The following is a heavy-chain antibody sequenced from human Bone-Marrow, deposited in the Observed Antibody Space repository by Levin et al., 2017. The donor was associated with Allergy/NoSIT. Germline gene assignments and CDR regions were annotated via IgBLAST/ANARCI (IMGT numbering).Heavy chain of an antibody. Sequence: GGSLRLSCAASGFTFSDYYMSWIRQAPGKGLEWVSYISSSGATINYADSVKGRFTISRDNAKNSLYLQMNSLRVEDTARYYCAKAGTTVMLDYSYLDVWGEGTAVTVSS. CDR1: GFTFSDYY. CDR3: AKAGTTVMLDYSYLDV. V-gene: IGHV3-11*01. D-gene: IGHD4-17*01. J-gene: IGHJ6*03. CDR2: ISSSGATI.